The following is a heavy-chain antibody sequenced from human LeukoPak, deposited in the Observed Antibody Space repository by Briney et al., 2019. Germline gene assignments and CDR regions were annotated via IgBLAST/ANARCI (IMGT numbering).Heavy chain of an antibody. J-gene: IGHJ4*02. V-gene: IGHV4-59*08. CDR1: GGXISSYY. CDR3: ARHGTLGSTTYPLDY. Sequence: SETLSLTCTVSGGXISSYYCSWIRQAPGKGLEWIGNIYYSGSTNYNPSLKSRVTVSVDTSKNQFSLKLSSVTAADTAVYYCARHGTLGSTTYPLDYWGQGTLVTVSS. D-gene: IGHD1-26*01. CDR2: IYYSGST.